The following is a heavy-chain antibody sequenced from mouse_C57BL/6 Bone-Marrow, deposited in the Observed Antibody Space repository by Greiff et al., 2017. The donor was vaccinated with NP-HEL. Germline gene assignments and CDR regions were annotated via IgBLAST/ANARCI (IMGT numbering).Heavy chain of an antibody. Sequence: EVQVLQPGGGLVKPGGSLKLSCAASGFTFSSYAMSWVRQTPEQRLEWVATISPVGSYTYYPDNVKGRFTISRDNAKDNQYLQISHLKSEDTAMYYSARYYYYGSSPMDYWGQGNAVTVSS. D-gene: IGHD1-1*01. CDR3: ARYYYYGSSPMDY. V-gene: IGHV5-4*01. CDR1: GFTFSSYA. CDR2: ISPVGSYT. J-gene: IGHJ4*01.